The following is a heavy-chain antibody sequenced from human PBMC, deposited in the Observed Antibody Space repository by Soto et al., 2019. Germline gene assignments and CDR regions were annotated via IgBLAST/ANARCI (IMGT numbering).Heavy chain of an antibody. CDR2: IYYSGST. CDR3: ARGAQGGGYLYYFDY. CDR1: GYSVSSGSYY. D-gene: IGHD2-15*01. V-gene: IGHV4-61*01. Sequence: PSETLSLTCTVSGYSVSSGSYYWSWIRQPPGKGLEWIGYIYYSGSTNYNPSLKSRVTISVDTSKNQFSLKLRSVTAADTAVYYCARGAQGGGYLYYFDYWGQGTLVTVSS. J-gene: IGHJ4*02.